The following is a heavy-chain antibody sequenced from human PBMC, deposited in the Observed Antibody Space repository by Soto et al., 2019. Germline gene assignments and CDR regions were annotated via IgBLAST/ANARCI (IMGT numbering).Heavy chain of an antibody. J-gene: IGHJ3*02. Sequence: GGSLRLSCVASGFTFSDYYMDWVRQAPGRGLEWVGRIRNKANSYSTVYAASVKGRFIISRDDSQNSLYLQMNSLETEDPALYYCARPYYSDTHKGSAFDIWGQGTMVTVSS. CDR1: GFTFSDYY. D-gene: IGHD3-22*01. V-gene: IGHV3-72*01. CDR2: IRNKANSYST. CDR3: ARPYYSDTHKGSAFDI.